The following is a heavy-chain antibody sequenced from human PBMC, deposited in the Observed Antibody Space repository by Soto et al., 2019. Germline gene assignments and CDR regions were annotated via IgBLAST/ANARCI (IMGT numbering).Heavy chain of an antibody. Sequence: PSETLSLTCAVSGGSISSDYWWNWVRQPPGKGLQWIGEIYHSGTTNYNPFLKSRVTISVDKSKNQFSLRLNSVTAADTAVYFCARGINYYDSGTYQDYFDYWGPGALVTVSS. J-gene: IGHJ4*02. V-gene: IGHV4-4*02. D-gene: IGHD3-10*01. CDR2: IYHSGTT. CDR3: ARGINYYDSGTYQDYFDY. CDR1: GGSISSDYW.